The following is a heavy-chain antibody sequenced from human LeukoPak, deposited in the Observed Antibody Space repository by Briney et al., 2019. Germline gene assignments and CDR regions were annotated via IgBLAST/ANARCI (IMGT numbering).Heavy chain of an antibody. CDR2: TSDSGGTT. J-gene: IGHJ4*02. CDR3: AKDARRYSGWYFFDH. V-gene: IGHV3-23*01. D-gene: IGHD6-19*01. CDR1: GFTFSNLA. Sequence: PGGSLRLSCVASGFTFSNLAMGWVRQAPGKGLEWVSVTSDSGGTTYYADSVKGRFTISRDNSRNTLYLQTNSLRVDDTAVYYCAKDARRYSGWYFFDHWGQGTLVTVSS.